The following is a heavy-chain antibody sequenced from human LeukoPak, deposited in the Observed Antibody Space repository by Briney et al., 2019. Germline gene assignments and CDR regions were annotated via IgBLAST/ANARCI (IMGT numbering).Heavy chain of an antibody. CDR3: ARRRVFTMVRGVSNWFDP. J-gene: IGHJ5*02. V-gene: IGHV4-34*01. D-gene: IGHD3-10*01. CDR2: INHSGST. CDR1: GGSFSGYY. Sequence: PSVTLSLTCAVYGGSFSGYYWSWIRRPPGKGLEWIGEINHSGSTNYNPSLKSRVTISVDTSKNQFSLKLSSVTAADTAVYYCARRRVFTMVRGVSNWFDPWGQGTLVTVSS.